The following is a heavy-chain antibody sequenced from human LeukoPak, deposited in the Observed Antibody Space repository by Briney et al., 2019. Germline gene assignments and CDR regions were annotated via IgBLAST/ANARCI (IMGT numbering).Heavy chain of an antibody. D-gene: IGHD1-26*01. CDR1: GGSFSGYY. CDR2: INHSGST. CDR3: ARGIVGATDFDY. Sequence: SETLSLTCAVYGGSFSGYYWSWIRQPPGKGLEWIGEINHSGSTNYNPSLKSRVTISVDTSKNQFSLKLSSVTAADTAVYYCARGIVGATDFDYXXQGTLVTVS. V-gene: IGHV4-34*01. J-gene: IGHJ4*02.